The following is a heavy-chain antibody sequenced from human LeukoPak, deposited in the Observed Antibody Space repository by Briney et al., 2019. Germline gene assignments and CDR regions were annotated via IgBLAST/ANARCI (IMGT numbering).Heavy chain of an antibody. D-gene: IGHD5-18*01. J-gene: IGHJ4*02. CDR2: FYSGGST. CDR3: ARDPGYSYGYFDY. CDR1: GVTVSSNY. Sequence: PGGSLRLSCAASGVTVSSNYMSWVRQAPGKGRGGVSVFYSGGSTYYADSVKGRFTISRDNSKNTLYLQMNSLRAEDTAVYYCARDPGYSYGYFDYWGQGTLVTVSS. V-gene: IGHV3-53*01.